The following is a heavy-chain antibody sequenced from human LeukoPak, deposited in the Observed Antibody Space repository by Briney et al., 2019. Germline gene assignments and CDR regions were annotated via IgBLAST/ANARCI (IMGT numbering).Heavy chain of an antibody. D-gene: IGHD3-10*01. J-gene: IGHJ5*01. CDR3: GYYNSGSYSTPDS. Sequence: GGSLRLSCAASGFTFSSYEMNWVRQAPGKGLEWVAYIHTDQTIQYYADSVKGRFTISRDNSKNTLYLQMETLRSEDTAVYYCGYYNSGSYSTPDSWGQGTQVTVSS. V-gene: IGHV3-30*02. CDR1: GFTFSSYE. CDR2: IHTDQTIQ.